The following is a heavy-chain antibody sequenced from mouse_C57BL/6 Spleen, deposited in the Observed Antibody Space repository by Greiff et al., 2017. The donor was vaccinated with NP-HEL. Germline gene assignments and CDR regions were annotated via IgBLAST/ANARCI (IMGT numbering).Heavy chain of an antibody. CDR3: ARCPIYYDYVFDD. V-gene: IGHV1-55*01. CDR1: GYTFTSYW. CDR2: IYPGSGST. Sequence: QVQLQQPGAELVKPGASVKMSCKASGYTFTSYWITWVKQRPGQGLEWIGDIYPGSGSTNYNEKFKSKATLTVDTSSSTAYMQLSSLTSEDSAVYYCARCPIYYDYVFDDWGKGTTLTVSS. D-gene: IGHD2-4*01. J-gene: IGHJ2*01.